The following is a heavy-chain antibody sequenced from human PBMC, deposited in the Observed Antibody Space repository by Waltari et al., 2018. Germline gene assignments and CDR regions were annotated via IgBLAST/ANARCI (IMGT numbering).Heavy chain of an antibody. CDR2: IYSSGTT. CDR1: GGSLSSYY. V-gene: IGHV4-59*01. Sequence: QVQLQESGPGLVKPSETLSLTCTVSGGSLSSYYWSWIRQPPGKGREWIGYIYSSGTTNNNPSLKSRVTISVDTSKNQFSLKLSSVTAADTAVYYCARDRYCSGGSCYGGGGAFDIWGQGTMVTVSS. CDR3: ARDRYCSGGSCYGGGGAFDI. J-gene: IGHJ3*02. D-gene: IGHD2-15*01.